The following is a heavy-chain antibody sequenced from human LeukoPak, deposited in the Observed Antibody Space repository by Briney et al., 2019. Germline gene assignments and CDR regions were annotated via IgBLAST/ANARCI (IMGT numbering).Heavy chain of an antibody. D-gene: IGHD3-16*01. CDR3: ARGLADYFYNMDV. J-gene: IGHJ6*02. CDR2: ISSTTSYI. Sequence: PGGSLRLSCAASGFTFGNYAMNWVRQAPGKGLEWVSSISSTTSYIYYADSVKGRFTISRDNAKNSLYLQMNSLRAEDTAVYYCARGLADYFYNMDVWGQGTTVTVSS. CDR1: GFTFGNYA. V-gene: IGHV3-21*01.